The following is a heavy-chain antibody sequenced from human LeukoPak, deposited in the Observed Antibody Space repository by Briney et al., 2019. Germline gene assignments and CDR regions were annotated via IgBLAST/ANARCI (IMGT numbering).Heavy chain of an antibody. CDR1: GFTFSSYA. J-gene: IGHJ4*02. Sequence: LTGGSLRLSCAASGFTFSSYAMSWVRQAPGKGLEWVSAISGSGGSTYYADSVRGRFTISRDNSKNTLYLQMNSLRAEDTAVYYCAKAPMITSFDYWGQGTLVTVSS. CDR2: ISGSGGST. V-gene: IGHV3-23*01. D-gene: IGHD3-16*01. CDR3: AKAPMITSFDY.